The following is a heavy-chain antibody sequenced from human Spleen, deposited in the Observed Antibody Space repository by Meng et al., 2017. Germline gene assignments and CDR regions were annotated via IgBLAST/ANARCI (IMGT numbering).Heavy chain of an antibody. Sequence: SETLSLTCTVSGGSISSGGYYWSWIRQHPGKGLEWIGYIYYSGSTYYNPSLKSRVTISVDTSKNQFSLKLSSVTAADTAVYYCAREGGGYYDSSGYQTPTFYYGMDVWGQGTTVTVSS. J-gene: IGHJ6*02. D-gene: IGHD3-22*01. CDR1: GGSISSGGYY. V-gene: IGHV4-31*03. CDR3: AREGGGYYDSSGYQTPTFYYGMDV. CDR2: IYYSGST.